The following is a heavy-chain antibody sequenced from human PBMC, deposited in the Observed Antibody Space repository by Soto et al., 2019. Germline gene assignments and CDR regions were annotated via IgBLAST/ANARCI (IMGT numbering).Heavy chain of an antibody. CDR2: INPSGGST. J-gene: IGHJ4*02. V-gene: IGHV1-46*01. CDR3: ARRYTSGYSQPFDY. D-gene: IGHD3-22*01. Sequence: ASVKVSCKASGYSFTSYYMYWVRQAPGQGLEWMGVINPSGGSTSYAQKFQGRVTMTRDTSTSTVYMELSSLRSEDTAVYYCARRYTSGYSQPFDYWGQGTLLTVSS. CDR1: GYSFTSYY.